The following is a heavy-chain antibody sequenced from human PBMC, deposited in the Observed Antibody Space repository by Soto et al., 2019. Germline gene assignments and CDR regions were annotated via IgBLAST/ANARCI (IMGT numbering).Heavy chain of an antibody. Sequence: DVQLVESGGGLIQPGESLRLSCAAFGLTVSGTKYVSWVRQAPGKGLEWVSALYDVFGSFYADSVKGRFTTSSDRSKSTVYLQMHDLRPADPAVYYCASWHERKNAHDVWGQGTPVIVSS. V-gene: IGHV3-53*01. CDR2: LYDVFGS. CDR1: GLTVSGTKY. J-gene: IGHJ3*01. CDR3: ASWHERKNAHDV. D-gene: IGHD1-1*01.